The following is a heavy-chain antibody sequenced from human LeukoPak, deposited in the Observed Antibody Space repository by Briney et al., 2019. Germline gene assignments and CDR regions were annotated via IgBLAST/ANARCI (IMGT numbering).Heavy chain of an antibody. CDR2: ISSSGSTI. V-gene: IGHV3-11*01. J-gene: IGHJ4*02. CDR1: GFTFSDYY. Sequence: PGGSLRLSCAASGFTFSDYYMSWIRQAPGKGLEWVSYISSSGSTIYYADSVKGRFTISRDNAKNSLYLQMNSLRAEDTAVYYCVRSFHDSSGYYYVTEYYFDYWGQGTLVTVSS. D-gene: IGHD3-22*01. CDR3: VRSFHDSSGYYYVTEYYFDY.